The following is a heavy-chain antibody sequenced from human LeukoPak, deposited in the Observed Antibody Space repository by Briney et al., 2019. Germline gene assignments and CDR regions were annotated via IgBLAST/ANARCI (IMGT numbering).Heavy chain of an antibody. Sequence: ASVKVSCKASGYTFTSYGISWVRQAPGQGLEWMGWISAYNGNTNYAQKFQGRVTITADESTSTAYMELSSLRSEDTAVYYCARSTFNYYGSGSYYPYYYMDVWGKGTTVTISS. J-gene: IGHJ6*03. CDR2: ISAYNGNT. V-gene: IGHV1-18*01. CDR3: ARSTFNYYGSGSYYPYYYMDV. D-gene: IGHD3-10*01. CDR1: GYTFTSYG.